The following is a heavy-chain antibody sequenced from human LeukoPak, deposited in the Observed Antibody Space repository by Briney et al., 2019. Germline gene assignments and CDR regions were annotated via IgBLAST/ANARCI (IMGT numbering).Heavy chain of an antibody. J-gene: IGHJ3*02. CDR1: GFTFSSYG. Sequence: GRSLRLSCAASGFTFSSYGMHWVRQAPGKWLEWVAVIWYDGSNKYYADSVKGRFTISRDNSKNTLYLQMNSLRAEDTAVYYCARDRAQWELLGSAFDIWGQGTMVTVSS. CDR2: IWYDGSNK. CDR3: ARDRAQWELLGSAFDI. D-gene: IGHD1-26*01. V-gene: IGHV3-33*01.